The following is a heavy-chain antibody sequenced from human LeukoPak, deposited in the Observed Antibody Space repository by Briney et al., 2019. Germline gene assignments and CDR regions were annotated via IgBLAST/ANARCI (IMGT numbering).Heavy chain of an antibody. Sequence: PGGSLRLSCAASGFPFSGYWMTWVRQAPGKGLQWVASIKQDGSDSYHVDSVKGRFTISRDNAKNSLFLQTNNLRAGDTAVYYCAKNIAAPGRVDYQLYGMDEWGQGTTVTISS. CDR1: GFPFSGYW. V-gene: IGHV3-7*01. D-gene: IGHD6-25*01. CDR3: AKNIAAPGRVDYQLYGMDE. CDR2: IKQDGSDS. J-gene: IGHJ6*02.